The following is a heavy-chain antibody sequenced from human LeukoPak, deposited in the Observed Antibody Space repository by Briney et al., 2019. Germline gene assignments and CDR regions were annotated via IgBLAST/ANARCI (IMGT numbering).Heavy chain of an antibody. Sequence: ASVKVSCKASGGTFSSYAISWVRQAPGQGLEWMGGIIPIFGTANYAQKFQGRVTITADESTSTAYMELSSLRSEDTAVHYCAREGTTVTTLHYYFDYWGQGTLVTVSS. CDR2: IIPIFGTA. J-gene: IGHJ4*02. V-gene: IGHV1-69*13. D-gene: IGHD4-17*01. CDR3: AREGTTVTTLHYYFDY. CDR1: GGTFSSYA.